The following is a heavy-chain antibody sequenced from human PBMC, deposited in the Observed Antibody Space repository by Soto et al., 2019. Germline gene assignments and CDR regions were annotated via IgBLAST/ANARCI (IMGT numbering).Heavy chain of an antibody. CDR2: MNPNSGNT. V-gene: IGHV1-8*01. CDR3: AILSEKLGYCSGGSCSYAFDI. J-gene: IGHJ3*02. D-gene: IGHD2-15*01. CDR1: GYTFTSYD. Sequence: QVQLVQSGAEVKKPGASVKVSCKASGYTFTSYDINWVRQATGQGLERMGWMNPNSGNTGYAQKFQGRVTMTRNTSISTAYMELSSLRSEDTAVYYCAILSEKLGYCSGGSCSYAFDIWGQGTMVTVSS.